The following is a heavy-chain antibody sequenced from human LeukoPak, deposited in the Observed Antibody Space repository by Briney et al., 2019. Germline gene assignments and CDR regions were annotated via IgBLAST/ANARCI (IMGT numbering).Heavy chain of an antibody. CDR1: GYTFTSYD. V-gene: IGHV1-8*01. CDR3: ARDKGTIFTYYYDSSGYAIDY. Sequence: ASVKVSCKASGYTFTSYDINWVRQATGQGLEWMGWMNPNSGNTGYAQKFQGRVTVTRNTSISTAYMELSSLRSEDTAVYYCARDKGTIFTYYYDSSGYAIDYWGQGTLVTVSS. J-gene: IGHJ4*02. D-gene: IGHD3-22*01. CDR2: MNPNSGNT.